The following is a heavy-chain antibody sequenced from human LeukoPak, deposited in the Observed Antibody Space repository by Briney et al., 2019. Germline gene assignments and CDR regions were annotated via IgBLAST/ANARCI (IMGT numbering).Heavy chain of an antibody. D-gene: IGHD3-3*01. J-gene: IGHJ6*02. CDR2: ISGSGGNT. Sequence: GGSLRLSCAASGFTFSSYAMSWVRPAPGKGLEWVSAISGSGGNTYYAFSVKGRFTISTDNSKNTLYLQMNSLRAADTAVYYCAKDRGAVRFLEWLAYYYGRDVWGQGTTVTVSS. CDR3: AKDRGAVRFLEWLAYYYGRDV. V-gene: IGHV3-23*01. CDR1: GFTFSSYA.